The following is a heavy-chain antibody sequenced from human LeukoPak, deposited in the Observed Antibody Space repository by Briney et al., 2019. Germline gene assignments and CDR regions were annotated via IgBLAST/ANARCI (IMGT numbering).Heavy chain of an antibody. J-gene: IGHJ5*02. Sequence: SETLSLTCAVYGGSFSGYYWSWIRQPPGKGLEWIGEINHSGSTNYNPSLKSRVTISVDTSKNQFSLKLSSVTAADTAVYYCARGGPYYDFWSGVPWFDPWGQGTLVTVSS. CDR2: INHSGST. V-gene: IGHV4-34*01. CDR3: ARGGPYYDFWSGVPWFDP. CDR1: GGSFSGYY. D-gene: IGHD3-3*01.